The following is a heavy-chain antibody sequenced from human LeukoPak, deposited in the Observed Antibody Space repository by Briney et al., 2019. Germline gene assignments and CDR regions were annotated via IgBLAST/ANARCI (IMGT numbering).Heavy chain of an antibody. CDR1: GGSVSSGSYF. CDR3: ARVRPIVVVTAVPDYFDS. V-gene: IGHV4-61*01. CDR2: IDYSGTT. Sequence: SSETLSLTCSVSGGSVSSGSYFWNWLRQPPGKGLEWIGCIDYSGTTKYNPSLKSRVTTSVDTSKNQFSLKLSSVTAADAAVYYCARVRPIVVVTAVPDYFDSWGQGALVTVSS. D-gene: IGHD2-21*02. J-gene: IGHJ4*02.